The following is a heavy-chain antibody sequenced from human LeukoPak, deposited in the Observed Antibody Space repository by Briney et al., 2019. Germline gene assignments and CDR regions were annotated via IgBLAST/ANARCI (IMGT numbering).Heavy chain of an antibody. Sequence: GGSLRLSCAASGFTFSSYGMHWVRQAPGKGLEWVAFIRYDGSNKYYADSVKGRFTISRDNSKNTLYLQMNSLRAEDTAVYYCAKVGGGVKPEYFQHRGQGTLVTVSS. CDR2: IRYDGSNK. V-gene: IGHV3-30*02. CDR3: AKVGGGVKPEYFQH. CDR1: GFTFSSYG. J-gene: IGHJ1*01. D-gene: IGHD3-16*01.